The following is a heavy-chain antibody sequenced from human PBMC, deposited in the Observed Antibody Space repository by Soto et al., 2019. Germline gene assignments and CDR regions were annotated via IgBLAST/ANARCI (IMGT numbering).Heavy chain of an antibody. J-gene: IGHJ3*02. CDR3: ARVTRFPDAFDI. V-gene: IGHV4-34*01. Sequence: QVHLQQWGAGLLKPSETLSLTCGVYGGSFGTSYWAWIRQSPEKGLEWIGEINHNGDSNYNPSPKMRVTISLYMSENQFSLKLTPVAAADTAVYYCARVTRFPDAFDIWGQGTPVIVSS. CDR1: GGSFGTSY. CDR2: INHNGDS.